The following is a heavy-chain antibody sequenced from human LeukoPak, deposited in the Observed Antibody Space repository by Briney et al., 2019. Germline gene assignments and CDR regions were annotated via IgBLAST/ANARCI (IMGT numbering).Heavy chain of an antibody. V-gene: IGHV1-69*13. J-gene: IGHJ6*02. D-gene: IGHD6-6*01. CDR1: GGTFSSYA. Sequence: SVKVSCKASGGTFSSYAISWVRQAPGQGLEWMGGNIPIFGTADYAQKFQGRVTITADESTNTAYMELSSLRSEDTAVYYCARLPLRSIAVGYYGMDVWGQGTTVTVSS. CDR3: ARLPLRSIAVGYYGMDV. CDR2: NIPIFGTA.